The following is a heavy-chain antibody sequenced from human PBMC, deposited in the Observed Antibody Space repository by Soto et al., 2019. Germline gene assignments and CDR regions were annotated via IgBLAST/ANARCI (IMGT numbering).Heavy chain of an antibody. CDR1: GFPFSSYW. V-gene: IGHV3-74*01. D-gene: IGHD3-9*01. J-gene: IGHJ4*02. Sequence: EVQLVESGGESVQPGGSLRLSCAASGFPFSSYWMHWVRHTPGKGLEWVSRISGDGTTIYYAASVTGRFTVSRDNAKNTLSLQMSGLGAEETAVYYCAREYYGLLTGYYNDHWGQGTLVSVSS. CDR2: ISGDGTTI. CDR3: AREYYGLLTGYYNDH.